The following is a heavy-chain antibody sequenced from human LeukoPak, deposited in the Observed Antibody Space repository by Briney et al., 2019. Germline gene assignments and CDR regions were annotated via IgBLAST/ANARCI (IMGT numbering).Heavy chain of an antibody. Sequence: PGGSLRLSCAASGFIFSSYDMYWVRQAPGKGLEWVAVISNDGNNKQYADSVKGRFTISRDNSKNTLYLQMNSLRADDTAVCHCAKDGLMRFFDYWGQGTLVTVSS. V-gene: IGHV3-30*18. CDR1: GFIFSSYD. CDR3: AKDGLMRFFDY. CDR2: ISNDGNNK. J-gene: IGHJ4*02. D-gene: IGHD2-8*01.